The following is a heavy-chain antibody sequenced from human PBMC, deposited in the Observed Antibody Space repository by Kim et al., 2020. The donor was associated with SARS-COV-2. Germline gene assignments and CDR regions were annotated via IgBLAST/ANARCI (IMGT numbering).Heavy chain of an antibody. Sequence: SETLSLTCTVSGGSISSYYWSWIRQPPGKGLEWIGYIYYSGSTNYNPSLKSRVTISVDTSKNQFSLKLSSVTAADTAVYYCARTGYCSGGSCPWFDPWGQGTLVTVSS. V-gene: IGHV4-59*01. CDR3: ARTGYCSGGSCPWFDP. CDR2: IYYSGST. J-gene: IGHJ5*02. CDR1: GGSISSYY. D-gene: IGHD2-15*01.